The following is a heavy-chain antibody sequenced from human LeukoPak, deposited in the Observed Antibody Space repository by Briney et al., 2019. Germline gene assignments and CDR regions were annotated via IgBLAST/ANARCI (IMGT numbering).Heavy chain of an antibody. Sequence: PGGSLRLSCTVSGFTVSSNSMSWVRQAPGKGLEWVSFIYSDNTHYSDSVKGRFTISRDNSKNTLYLQMNSLRAEDTAAYYCAKGAGGFSYYNWFDPWGQGTLVTVSS. CDR1: GFTVSSNS. CDR2: IYSDNT. J-gene: IGHJ5*02. D-gene: IGHD5-18*01. CDR3: AKGAGGFSYYNWFDP. V-gene: IGHV3-53*01.